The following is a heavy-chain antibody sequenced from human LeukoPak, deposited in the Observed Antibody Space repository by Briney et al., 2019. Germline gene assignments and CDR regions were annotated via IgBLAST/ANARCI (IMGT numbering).Heavy chain of an antibody. D-gene: IGHD4-17*01. CDR2: IIPIFGTA. J-gene: IGHJ6*02. Sequence: SVKVSCKASGGTFSSYAISWVRQAPGQGLEWMGGIIPIFGTANYAQKFQGRVTITADESTSTAYMELSSLRSEDTAAYYCANGDYADYYYYYGMDVWGQGTTVTVSS. CDR3: ANGDYADYYYYYGMDV. V-gene: IGHV1-69*01. CDR1: GGTFSSYA.